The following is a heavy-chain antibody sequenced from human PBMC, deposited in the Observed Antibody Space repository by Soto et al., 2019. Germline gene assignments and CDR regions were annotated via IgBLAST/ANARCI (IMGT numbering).Heavy chain of an antibody. J-gene: IGHJ3*01. CDR3: TKDCLMFGANDGFDF. V-gene: IGHV3-9*01. CDR1: GFTFDDYA. D-gene: IGHD3-10*02. Sequence: EVQLVESGGGLVQPGGSLRISCIASGFTFDDYAMHWVRQVPGKGLEWVSGISWNSGSIIYADSVKGRFTISRDNAKNSVYLQINSLRAEDTALYYCTKDCLMFGANDGFDFWGQGTMVTVSA. CDR2: ISWNSGSI.